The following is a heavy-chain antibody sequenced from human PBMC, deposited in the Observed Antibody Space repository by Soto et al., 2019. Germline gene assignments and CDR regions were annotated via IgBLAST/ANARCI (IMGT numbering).Heavy chain of an antibody. Sequence: TLSLTCTVSGGSISSSSYYWGWIRQPPGKGLEWIGSIYYSGSTYYNPSLKSRVTISVDTSKNQFSLKLSSVTAADTAVYYCLVRAGYGDYRFDYWGQGTLVTVSS. CDR2: IYYSGST. CDR3: LVRAGYGDYRFDY. D-gene: IGHD4-17*01. J-gene: IGHJ4*02. V-gene: IGHV4-39*01. CDR1: GGSISSSSYY.